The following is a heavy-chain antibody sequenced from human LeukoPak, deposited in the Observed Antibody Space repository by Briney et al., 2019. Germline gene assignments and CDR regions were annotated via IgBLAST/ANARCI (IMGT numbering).Heavy chain of an antibody. J-gene: IGHJ3*02. D-gene: IGHD2-15*01. CDR3: ARDRCSGGGCYRNSFDI. Sequence: LPGGSLRLSCAASGFTFSSYAMHWVRQAPGKGLEWVAIMSYDGNNDFYADSVKGRFTISRDNAKNTLYLQMNSLRADDTAVYYCARDRCSGGGCYRNSFDIWGQGTMVTVSS. V-gene: IGHV3-30*01. CDR1: GFTFSSYA. CDR2: MSYDGNND.